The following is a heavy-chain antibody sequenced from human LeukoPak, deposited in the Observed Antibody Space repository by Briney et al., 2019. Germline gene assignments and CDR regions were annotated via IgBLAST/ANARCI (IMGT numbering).Heavy chain of an antibody. Sequence: PGGSLRLSCAASGFMFSSNWMSWVRLAPGKGLEWVANIKEDGTETYYVDSVKGRFTISRDNAKNSLYLQMNSLRVEDTAVYYCAKEGWSPQTYWGQGTLVTVSS. CDR1: GFMFSSNW. J-gene: IGHJ4*02. D-gene: IGHD3-3*01. CDR2: IKEDGTET. V-gene: IGHV3-7*03. CDR3: AKEGWSPQTY.